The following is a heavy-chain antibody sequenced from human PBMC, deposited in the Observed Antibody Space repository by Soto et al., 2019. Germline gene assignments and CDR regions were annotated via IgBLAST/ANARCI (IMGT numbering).Heavy chain of an antibody. CDR2: IFYSENT. V-gene: IGHV4-61*01. Sequence: SETLSLTCTVSGDSVTSGRHYCSSIRQPPGKRLEYIGYIFYSENTSYHPSLKSRVTISVDTSKNQFSLKLSSVTAADTALYYCARVPVEMATIGYYYSYGVDVWGQGTTVTVSS. D-gene: IGHD5-12*01. J-gene: IGHJ6*02. CDR1: GDSVTSGRHY. CDR3: ARVPVEMATIGYYYSYGVDV.